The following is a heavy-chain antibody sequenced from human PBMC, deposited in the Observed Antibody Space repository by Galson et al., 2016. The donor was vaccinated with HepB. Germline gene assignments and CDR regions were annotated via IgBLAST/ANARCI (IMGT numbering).Heavy chain of an antibody. D-gene: IGHD4-23*01. J-gene: IGHJ3*01. Sequence: SLRLSCAASGFTFSSYAMSWVRQAPGKGLEGVSVIYSDGRPYYSDSVRGRFTISRDNAKNTVYLQMNSLRVEDTAMYYCARDLPVATAGGFDLWGQGTMVTVSS. V-gene: IGHV3-53*01. CDR3: ARDLPVATAGGFDL. CDR1: GFTFSSYA. CDR2: IYSDGRP.